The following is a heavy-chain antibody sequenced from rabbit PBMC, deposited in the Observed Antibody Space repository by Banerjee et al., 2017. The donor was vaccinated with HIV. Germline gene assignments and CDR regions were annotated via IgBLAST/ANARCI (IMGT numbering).Heavy chain of an antibody. J-gene: IGHJ4*01. CDR3: ARWAGYFMYFNL. CDR2: IYAGSSGST. CDR1: GFSFSSGYD. Sequence: QSLEESGGDLVKPGASLTLTCTASGFSFSSGYDICWVRQAPGKGLEWLACIYAGSSGSTYYASWAKGRFTISKTSSTTVTLQMTSLTAADTATYFCARWAGYFMYFNLWGQGTLV. V-gene: IGHV1S40*01. D-gene: IGHD1-1*01.